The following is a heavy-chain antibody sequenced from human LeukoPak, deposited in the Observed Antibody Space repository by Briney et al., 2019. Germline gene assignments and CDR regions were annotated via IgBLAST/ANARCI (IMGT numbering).Heavy chain of an antibody. CDR1: GGTFSSYA. CDR2: IIPIFGTA. Sequence: SVKVSCKASGGTFSSYAISWVRQAPGQGLEWMGGIIPIFGTANYAQKFQGRVTITADESTSTAYMELSSLRSEDTAVYYCATLVPAASPALRFDPWGQGTLVTVSS. CDR3: ATLVPAASPALRFDP. J-gene: IGHJ5*02. D-gene: IGHD2-2*01. V-gene: IGHV1-69*13.